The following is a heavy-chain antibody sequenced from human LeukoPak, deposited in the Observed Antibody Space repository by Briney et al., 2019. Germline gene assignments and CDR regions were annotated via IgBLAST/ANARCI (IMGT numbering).Heavy chain of an antibody. V-gene: IGHV3-74*01. D-gene: IGHD2-2*01. CDR1: GFTFSNCW. CDR2: INSDGSNT. Sequence: GGSLRLSCAASGFTFSNCWMNWVRQAPGKGLVWVSCINSDGSNTCYADSVKGRFTISRDNAKNTLYLQMNSLRAEDTAVYYCAREREVIPGANFGLDCWGQRTLVSVSS. CDR3: AREREVIPGANFGLDC. J-gene: IGHJ4*02.